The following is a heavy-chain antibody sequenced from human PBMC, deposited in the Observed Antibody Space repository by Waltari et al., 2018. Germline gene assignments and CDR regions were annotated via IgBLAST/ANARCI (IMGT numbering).Heavy chain of an antibody. CDR2: IYHSGST. CDR3: ARGGGELWDKDY. J-gene: IGHJ4*02. CDR1: GYSISSGYY. Sequence: QVQLQESGPGLVKPSETLSLTCAVSGYSISSGYYWGWIRQPPVKGLEWIGSIYHSGSTYYNPSRKSRVTISVDTSKNQFSLKLSSVTAADTAVYYCARGGGELWDKDYWGQGTLVTVSS. D-gene: IGHD3-16*01. V-gene: IGHV4-38-2*01.